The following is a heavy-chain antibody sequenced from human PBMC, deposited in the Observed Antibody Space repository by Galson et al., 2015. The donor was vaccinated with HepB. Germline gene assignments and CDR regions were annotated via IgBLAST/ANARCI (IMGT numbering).Heavy chain of an antibody. CDR1: GYIFTSYW. V-gene: IGHV5-51*01. Sequence: QSGAEVKKPGESLKISCKTSGYIFTSYWIGWVRQMPGRGLEWVGIIYPGDSGIRYSPSFQGQVTISADETINTAYLQWTSLKASDTAIYYCARLDGNSYGSNDYWGQGTLVTVSS. J-gene: IGHJ4*02. CDR3: ARLDGNSYGSNDY. CDR2: IYPGDSGI. D-gene: IGHD5-18*01.